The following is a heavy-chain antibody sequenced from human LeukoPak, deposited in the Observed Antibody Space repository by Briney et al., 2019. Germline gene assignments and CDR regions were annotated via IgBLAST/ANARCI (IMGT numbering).Heavy chain of an antibody. J-gene: IGHJ6*04. D-gene: IGHD3-10*02. CDR3: AELGITMIGGV. CDR2: ISSSGSTI. Sequence: GRSLRLSCVTSGFTFTNYAMSWVRQAPGKGLEWVSYISSSGSTISYADSVKGRFTISRDNAKNSLYLQMNSLRAEDTAVYYCAELGITMIGGVWGKGTTVTISS. V-gene: IGHV3-11*04. CDR1: GFTFTNYA.